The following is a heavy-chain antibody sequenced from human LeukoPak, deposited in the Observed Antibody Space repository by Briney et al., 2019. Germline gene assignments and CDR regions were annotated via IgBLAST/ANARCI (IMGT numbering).Heavy chain of an antibody. CDR1: DFVFGRYW. Sequence: GGSLRLSCETSDFVFGRYWMNWVRQAPGKGLVWVSGLSPDGSNIRYADSVKGRFTVSRDNAKNTLYLQMNSLRAEDTAVYYCTRDNADGYNFRWYFDFWGRGTLVTVSS. J-gene: IGHJ2*01. CDR3: TRDNADGYNFRWYFDF. D-gene: IGHD5-12*01. CDR2: LSPDGSNI. V-gene: IGHV3-74*01.